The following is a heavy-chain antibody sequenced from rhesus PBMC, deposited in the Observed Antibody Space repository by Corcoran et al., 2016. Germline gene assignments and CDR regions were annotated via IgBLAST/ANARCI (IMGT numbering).Heavy chain of an antibody. CDR3: ARVGATVAAPWDY. J-gene: IGHJ4*01. CDR1: GYSISSGYG. V-gene: IGHV4-127*01. Sequence: QVQLQESGPGLVKPSETLSLTCAVSGYSISSGYGLGWLSQSPGKELEWIGQIYGGSSRTYYNTSLKSRVTVSKDTSNNQFSLKVNSVTAADTAVYYCARVGATVAAPWDYWGQGVLVTVSS. CDR2: IYGGSSRT. D-gene: IGHD4-29*01.